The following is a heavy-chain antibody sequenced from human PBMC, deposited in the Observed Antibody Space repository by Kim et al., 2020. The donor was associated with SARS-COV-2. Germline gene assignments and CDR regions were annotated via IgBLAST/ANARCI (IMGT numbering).Heavy chain of an antibody. V-gene: IGHV3-23*01. CDR2: ISGSGAGT. Sequence: GGSLRLSCAASGFTFSSFAMSWVRQAPGKGLEWVSGISGSGAGTYYADSVKGRFTISRDNSKNTLHLQMNSLRAEDTAVYYCANGRGYFDYWGQGTLVTVSS. CDR3: ANGRGYFDY. D-gene: IGHD1-26*01. CDR1: GFTFSSFA. J-gene: IGHJ4*02.